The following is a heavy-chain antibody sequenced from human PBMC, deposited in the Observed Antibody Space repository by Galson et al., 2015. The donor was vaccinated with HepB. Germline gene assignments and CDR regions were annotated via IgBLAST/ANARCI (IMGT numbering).Heavy chain of an antibody. CDR3: ARAPLWFGDGGAFDI. CDR2: IWYDGSNK. D-gene: IGHD3-10*01. V-gene: IGHV3-33*01. J-gene: IGHJ3*02. CDR1: GFTFSSYG. Sequence: SLRLSCAASGFTFSSYGMHWVRQAPGKGLEWVAVIWYDGSNKYYADSVKGRFTISRDNSKNTLYLQMNSLRAEDTAVYYCARAPLWFGDGGAFDIWGQGTMVTVSS.